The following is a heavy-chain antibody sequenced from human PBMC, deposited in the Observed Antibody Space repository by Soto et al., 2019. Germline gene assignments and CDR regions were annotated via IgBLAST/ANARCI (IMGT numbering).Heavy chain of an antibody. V-gene: IGHV4-30-4*01. CDR1: GGSISSGDYY. J-gene: IGHJ4*02. Sequence: QVQLQESGPGLVKPSQTLSLTCTVSGGSISSGDYYWSWIRQPPGKGLEWIGYIYYSGSTYYNPSLKSRVTISVDTSKNQFSLKLSSVTAADTAVYYCARSGGLWFGELLGGLDYWGQGTLVTVSS. D-gene: IGHD3-10*01. CDR3: ARSGGLWFGELLGGLDY. CDR2: IYYSGST.